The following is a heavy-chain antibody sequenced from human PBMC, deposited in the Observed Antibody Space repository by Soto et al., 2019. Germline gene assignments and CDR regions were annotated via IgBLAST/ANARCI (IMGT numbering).Heavy chain of an antibody. CDR2: IFSNDEK. V-gene: IGHV2-26*01. J-gene: IGHJ6*02. CDR3: ARIQTYYYYYGMDV. CDR1: GFSLSNAIMG. Sequence: GPTLVIPTDTLTLTCTVSGFSLSNAIMGVSWIRQPPGKALEWLAHIFSNDEKSYSTSLKSRLTISKDTSKSQVVLTMTNMDPVDTATYYCARIQTYYYYYGMDVWGQGTTVTVSS.